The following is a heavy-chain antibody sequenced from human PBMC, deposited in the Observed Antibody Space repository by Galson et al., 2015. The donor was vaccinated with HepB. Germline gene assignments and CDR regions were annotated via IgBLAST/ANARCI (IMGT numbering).Heavy chain of an antibody. CDR3: ARRPKLGSGDNWFDP. CDR1: GGSISTYY. V-gene: IGHV4-59*08. Sequence: ETLSLTCTVSGGSISTYYWSWTRQPPGKGLEWIGYIYYSGSTNYNPSLKSRVTITIDTSKNQFSLKMHSVTAADTAVYYCARRPKLGSGDNWFDPWGQGTLVTVSS. J-gene: IGHJ5*02. CDR2: IYYSGST. D-gene: IGHD7-27*01.